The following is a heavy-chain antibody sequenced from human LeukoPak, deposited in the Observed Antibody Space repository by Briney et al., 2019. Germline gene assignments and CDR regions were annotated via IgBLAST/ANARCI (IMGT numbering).Heavy chain of an antibody. V-gene: IGHV3-15*01. CDR2: IKSKTDGGTT. D-gene: IGHD1-26*01. CDR1: GFTFSSYA. CDR3: TTEYWEFDY. Sequence: GSLILSCAASGFTFSSYAMSWVRQAPGKGLEWVGRIKSKTDGGTTDYAAPVKGKFTISRDDSKNTLYLQMNSLKTEDTAVYYCTTEYWEFDYWGQGTLVTVSS. J-gene: IGHJ4*02.